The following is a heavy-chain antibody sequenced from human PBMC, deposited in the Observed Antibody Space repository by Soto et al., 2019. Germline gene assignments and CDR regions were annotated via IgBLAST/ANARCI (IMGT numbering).Heavy chain of an antibody. V-gene: IGHV2-5*02. J-gene: IGHJ4*02. Sequence: QITLKESGPTLVKPTQTLTLTCTFSGFSLSTSGVGVGWIRPPPGKALEWLAIIYWDDEKRYSPSLKTRLTVTKDTSKNQVVLTMTNVDPVDTATYYCAHRAYFDSGKQFDYWGQGTLVSVSS. CDR2: IYWDDEK. CDR1: GFSLSTSGVG. D-gene: IGHD3-10*01. CDR3: AHRAYFDSGKQFDY.